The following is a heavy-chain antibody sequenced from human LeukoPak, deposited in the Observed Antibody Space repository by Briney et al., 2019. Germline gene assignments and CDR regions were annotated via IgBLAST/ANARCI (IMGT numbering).Heavy chain of an antibody. CDR1: GYTFTSYG. Sequence: GASVTVSCKASGYTFTSYGISWVRQAPGQGLEWMGWISAYNGNTNYAQKLQGRVTMTTDTSTSTAYMELRSLRSDDTAVYYCARASTYDILTGYYYVYWGQGTLVTVSS. D-gene: IGHD3-9*01. CDR3: ARASTYDILTGYYYVY. J-gene: IGHJ4*02. V-gene: IGHV1-18*01. CDR2: ISAYNGNT.